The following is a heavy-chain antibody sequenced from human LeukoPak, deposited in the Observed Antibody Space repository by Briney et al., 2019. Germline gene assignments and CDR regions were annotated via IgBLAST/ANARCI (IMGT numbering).Heavy chain of an antibody. CDR3: ASHRRVRFTGYYSTDAFDI. D-gene: IGHD3-9*01. CDR1: GFTFSSYS. V-gene: IGHV3-21*01. J-gene: IGHJ3*02. Sequence: KTGGSLRLSCAASGFTFSSYSMNWVRQAPGKGLEWVSSISSSSSCIYYADSVKGRFTISRDNAKNSLYLQMNSLRAEDTAVYYCASHRRVRFTGYYSTDAFDIWGQGTMVTVSS. CDR2: ISSSSSCI.